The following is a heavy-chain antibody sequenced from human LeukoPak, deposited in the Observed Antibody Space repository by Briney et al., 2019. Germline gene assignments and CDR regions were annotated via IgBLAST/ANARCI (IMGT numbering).Heavy chain of an antibody. D-gene: IGHD3-3*01. CDR2: ISGSGGST. J-gene: IGHJ6*03. V-gene: IGHV3-23*01. Sequence: GGTLRLSCGASGFTFDNYGMNWVRQAPGKGLEWVSGISGSGGSTYYADSVKARFTISRDNSQNTVSLQLNNLRIEDTALYYCAKTSLSDPSGHYYYMDVWGKGTTVTVSS. CDR1: GFTFDNYG. CDR3: AKTSLSDPSGHYYYMDV.